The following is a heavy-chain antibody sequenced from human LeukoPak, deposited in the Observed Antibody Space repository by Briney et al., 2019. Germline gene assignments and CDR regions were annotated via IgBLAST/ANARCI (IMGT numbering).Heavy chain of an antibody. CDR3: AKITGCSSTSCYSH. J-gene: IGHJ4*02. CDR1: GFTFSSYA. CDR2: ISGSGGST. D-gene: IGHD2-2*01. V-gene: IGHV3-23*01. Sequence: PGGSLRLSCAASGFTFSSYAMSWVRQAPGMGLEWVSAISGSGGSTYYADSVKGRFTISRDNSKNTLYLQMNSLRAEDTAVCYCAKITGCSSTSCYSHWGQGTLVTVSS.